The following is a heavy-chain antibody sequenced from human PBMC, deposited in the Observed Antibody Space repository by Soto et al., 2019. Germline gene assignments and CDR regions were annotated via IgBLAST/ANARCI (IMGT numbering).Heavy chain of an antibody. J-gene: IGHJ4*02. CDR1: GYTFTSYY. V-gene: IGHV1-46*01. D-gene: IGHD6-19*01. CDR2: INPSGGST. CDR3: AMVGSSGWYPADY. Sequence: GASVKVSCKASGYTFTSYYMHWVRQAPGQGLEWMGIINPSGGSTSYAQKFKGRVTMTRDTSTSTVYMELSSLRSEDTAVYYCAMVGSSGWYPADYWGQGTLVTVSS.